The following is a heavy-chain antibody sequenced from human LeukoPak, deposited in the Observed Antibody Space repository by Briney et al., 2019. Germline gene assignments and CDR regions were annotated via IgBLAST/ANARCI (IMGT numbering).Heavy chain of an antibody. CDR3: ARFAEQLVLFDY. Sequence: GASVKVSCKASGYNFSNYGISWVRQAPGQRLEWMGWINAGNGNTKYSQKFQGRVTITRDTSASTAYMELSSLRSEDTAVYYCARFAEQLVLFDYWGQGTLVTVSS. J-gene: IGHJ4*02. V-gene: IGHV1-3*01. CDR1: GYNFSNYG. D-gene: IGHD6-13*01. CDR2: INAGNGNT.